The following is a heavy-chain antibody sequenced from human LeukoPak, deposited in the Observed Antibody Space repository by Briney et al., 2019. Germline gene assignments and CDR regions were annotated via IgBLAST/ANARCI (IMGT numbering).Heavy chain of an antibody. J-gene: IGHJ4*02. CDR2: IYPGDSDT. D-gene: IGHD3-10*01. V-gene: IGHV5-51*01. Sequence: GESLKISCQGSGYNFATSWIGWVRQVPGEGLEWMGIIYPGDSDTRYSPSFQGQVTISADKSISTAYLQWSSLKASDTAMYYCARGIMVRGVITFDYWGQGTLVTVSS. CDR1: GYNFATSW. CDR3: ARGIMVRGVITFDY.